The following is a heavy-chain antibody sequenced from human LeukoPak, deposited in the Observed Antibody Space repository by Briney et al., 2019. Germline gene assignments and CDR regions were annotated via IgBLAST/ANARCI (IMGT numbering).Heavy chain of an antibody. J-gene: IGHJ4*02. Sequence: SETLSLTCGVSGYSISRGYYWAWIRQPPGKGLEWIGTIYHTGSTYYNPSLESRVTISVDTSKNEFSLNLNSVTAADTAVYYCARAGWIITSGIDYWGPGALVTVSS. CDR2: IYHTGST. CDR3: ARAGWIITSGIDY. V-gene: IGHV4-38-2*01. D-gene: IGHD3-10*01. CDR1: GYSISRGYY.